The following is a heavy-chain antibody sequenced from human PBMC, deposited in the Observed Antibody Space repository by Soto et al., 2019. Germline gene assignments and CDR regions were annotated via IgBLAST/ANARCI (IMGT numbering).Heavy chain of an antibody. CDR1: GFNFRSYG. CDR3: ARTNGYRPDY. CDR2: IWYDGSRE. V-gene: IGHV3-33*01. J-gene: IGHJ4*02. D-gene: IGHD2-8*01. Sequence: QVPLMESGGGVVQPGTSLRLSCAASGFNFRSYGMHWVRQAPGKGLEWVAVIWYDGSREDYADSVKGRFTISRDNAKNTLSLQMNSLRVEDTAIYYCARTNGYRPDYWGQGTLVTVSS.